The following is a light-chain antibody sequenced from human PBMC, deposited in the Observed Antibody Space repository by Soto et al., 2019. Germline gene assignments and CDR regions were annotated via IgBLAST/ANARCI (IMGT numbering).Light chain of an antibody. J-gene: IGKJ4*01. V-gene: IGKV1-5*03. CDR3: QQYSDCPLT. CDR1: QSLGDW. CDR2: SAS. Sequence: DIQMTQSPSTLSASVGDRVTITCRASQSLGDWLAWYQQKPGTAPRLLIYSASSLEHGVPSRFSGSGSGTEFTLTISSLQPGDFATYYCQQYSDCPLTFGGGTKVEIK.